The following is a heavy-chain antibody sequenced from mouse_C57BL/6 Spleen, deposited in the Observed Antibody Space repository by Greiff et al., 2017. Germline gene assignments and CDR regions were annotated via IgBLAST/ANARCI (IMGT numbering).Heavy chain of an antibody. V-gene: IGHV1-80*01. CDR2: IYPGDGDT. J-gene: IGHJ3*02. Sequence: QVQLQQSGAELVKPGASVKISCKASGYAFSSYWMNWVKQRPGKGLEWIGQIYPGDGDTNYNGKFKGKATLTADKSSSTAYMQLSSLTAEDSAVYFCARSGTTVVATGWGQGTLFIDCA. D-gene: IGHD1-1*01. CDR3: ARSGTTVVATG. CDR1: GYAFSSYW.